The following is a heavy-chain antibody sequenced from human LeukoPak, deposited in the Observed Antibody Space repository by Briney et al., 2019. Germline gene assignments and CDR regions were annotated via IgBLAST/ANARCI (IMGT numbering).Heavy chain of an antibody. Sequence: PSETLSLTCAVYGGSFSGYYWSWIRQPPGKGLEWIGEINHSGSTNYNPSLKSRVTISVDTSKNQFSLKLSSVTAADTAVYYCARGKEGDYDSSGYYSYWGQGTLVTVSS. CDR3: ARGKEGDYDSSGYYSY. D-gene: IGHD3-22*01. CDR1: GGSFSGYY. V-gene: IGHV4-34*01. J-gene: IGHJ4*02. CDR2: INHSGST.